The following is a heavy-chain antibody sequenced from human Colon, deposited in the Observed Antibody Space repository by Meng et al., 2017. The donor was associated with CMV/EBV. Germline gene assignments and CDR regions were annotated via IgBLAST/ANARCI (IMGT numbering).Heavy chain of an antibody. CDR1: GGSISSYY. CDR2: IYPSGFP. Sequence: QVQLQGSGPGLVKPSGTLSPSCTVSGGSISSYYWSWIRQPAGKGLEWIGRIYPSGFPKYKPSLESRVTMSADTSKNQISLKLTSVTAADTAVYYCARAQYTYGYWIFDYWGQGTLVTVSS. CDR3: ARAQYTYGYWIFDY. V-gene: IGHV4-4*07. D-gene: IGHD5-18*01. J-gene: IGHJ4*02.